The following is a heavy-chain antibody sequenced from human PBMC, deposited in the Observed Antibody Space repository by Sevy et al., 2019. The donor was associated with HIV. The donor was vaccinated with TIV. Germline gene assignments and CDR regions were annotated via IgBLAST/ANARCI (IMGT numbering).Heavy chain of an antibody. Sequence: GGSLRLSCAASGFTFSSYAMTWVRQAPGKGLEWVSPISGSGGSTYYADSVKGRFTISRDNSKNTLYLQMNSLRAEDTAVYYCAKRYNYGYFYYYGMDVWGQGTTVTVSS. D-gene: IGHD5-18*01. V-gene: IGHV3-23*01. CDR1: GFTFSSYA. CDR2: ISGSGGST. J-gene: IGHJ6*02. CDR3: AKRYNYGYFYYYGMDV.